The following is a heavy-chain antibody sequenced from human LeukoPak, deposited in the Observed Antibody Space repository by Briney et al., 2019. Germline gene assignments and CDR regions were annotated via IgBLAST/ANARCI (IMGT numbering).Heavy chain of an antibody. V-gene: IGHV1-2*06. Sequence: ASVKVSCKASGYTFTGYYMHWVRQSPGQGLEWMGRINPNSGGTNCAQKFQGRVTMTRDTSISTAYMELSRLRSDDTAVYYCARGGALLWFGELLYPTYYFDYWGQGTLVTVSS. CDR2: INPNSGGT. D-gene: IGHD3-10*01. CDR3: ARGGALLWFGELLYPTYYFDY. J-gene: IGHJ4*02. CDR1: GYTFTGYY.